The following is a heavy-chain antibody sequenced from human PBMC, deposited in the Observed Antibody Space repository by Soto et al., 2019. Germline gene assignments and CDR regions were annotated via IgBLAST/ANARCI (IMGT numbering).Heavy chain of an antibody. CDR3: ARGSGWYIDYYYTMDV. CDR1: GGSFSGYY. J-gene: IGHJ6*02. V-gene: IGHV4-34*01. Sequence: SETLSLTCAVYGGSFSGYYWSWVRQPPGKGLEWIGEINHSGSANYNPSLQSRVALSVDASKSQFSLKLTSVTAADTAVYYCARGSGWYIDYYYTMDVWGQGTTVTVSS. CDR2: INHSGSA. D-gene: IGHD6-19*01.